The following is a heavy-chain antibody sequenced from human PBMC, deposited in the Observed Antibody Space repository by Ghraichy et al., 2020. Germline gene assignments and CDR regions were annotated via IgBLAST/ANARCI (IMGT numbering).Heavy chain of an antibody. CDR2: INQDGSEK. J-gene: IGHJ4*02. CDR1: KFTFSKYW. Sequence: GGSLRLSCAAFKFTFSKYWMTWVRQAPGKGLEWVANINQDGSEKYYVDSVKGRFTVSRDNAYNSLYLQMNGLRAEDTALYYCAREHPTSLKNFDNWGQGTLVTVSS. V-gene: IGHV3-7*01. CDR3: AREHPTSLKNFDN.